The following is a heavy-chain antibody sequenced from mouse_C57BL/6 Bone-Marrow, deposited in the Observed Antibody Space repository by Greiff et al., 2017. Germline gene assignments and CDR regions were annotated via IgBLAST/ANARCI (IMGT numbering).Heavy chain of an antibody. J-gene: IGHJ4*01. CDR1: GYSFTDYN. Sequence: EVKLQQSGPELVKPGASEKISCKSSGYSFTDYNMNWVKQSNGKSLEWIGVIKPNYGTTSYNQKFKGKATLTVDQSSSTAYMQLNSLTSEDSAVDYCARGYDYDYAMDYGGQGTSVTVSS. D-gene: IGHD2-4*01. CDR2: IKPNYGTT. V-gene: IGHV1-39*01. CDR3: ARGYDYDYAMDY.